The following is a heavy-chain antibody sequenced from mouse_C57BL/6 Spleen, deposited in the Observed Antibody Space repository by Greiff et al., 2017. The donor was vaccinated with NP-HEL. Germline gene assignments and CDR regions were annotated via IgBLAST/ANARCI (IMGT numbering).Heavy chain of an antibody. CDR3: TRGHYYGSSPLDY. CDR2: IDPETGGT. V-gene: IGHV1-15*01. D-gene: IGHD1-1*01. Sequence: VQLQQSGAELVRPGASVTLSCKASGYTFTDYEMHWVKQTPVHGLEWIGAIDPETGGTAYNQKFKGKAILTADKSSSTAYMELRSLTSEDSAVYYCTRGHYYGSSPLDYWGQGTTLTVSA. J-gene: IGHJ2*01. CDR1: GYTFTDYE.